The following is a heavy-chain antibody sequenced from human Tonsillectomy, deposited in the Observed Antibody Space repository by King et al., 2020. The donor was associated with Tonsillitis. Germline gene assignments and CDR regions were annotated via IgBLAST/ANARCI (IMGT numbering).Heavy chain of an antibody. CDR1: GYTFTGYY. V-gene: IGHV1-2*02. D-gene: IGHD3-16*02. Sequence: QLVQSGAEVKKPGASVKVSCKASGYTFTGYYMHWVRQAPGQGLEWMGWINPNSGGTNSAQKFQGRVTMTRDTSINTAYMELSRRRSDDTAVYYCARGHVCGSYREHHYSYGMDVWGQGTTVTVSS. CDR2: INPNSGGT. CDR3: ARGHVCGSYREHHYSYGMDV. J-gene: IGHJ6*02.